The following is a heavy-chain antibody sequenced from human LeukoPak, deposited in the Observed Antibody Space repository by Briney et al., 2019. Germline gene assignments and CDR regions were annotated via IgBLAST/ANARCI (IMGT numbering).Heavy chain of an antibody. J-gene: IGHJ4*02. Sequence: PSETLSLTCTVSGGSISSYYWSWIRQPAGKGLKWIGRIYTSGSTNYNPSLKSRVTMSVDTSKNQFSLKLGSVTAADTAVYYCARDAPMVRGVMGYYFDYWGQGTLVTVSS. CDR2: IYTSGST. V-gene: IGHV4-4*07. D-gene: IGHD3-10*01. CDR3: ARDAPMVRGVMGYYFDY. CDR1: GGSISSYY.